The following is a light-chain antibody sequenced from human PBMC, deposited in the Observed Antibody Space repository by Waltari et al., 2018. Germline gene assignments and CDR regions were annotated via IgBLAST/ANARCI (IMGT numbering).Light chain of an antibody. J-gene: IGLJ2*01. CDR2: GNT. Sequence: QSVLTQPPSVSGAPGQRVTISCHGSSSNIGTPYDVHWSQQLPGTAPKLPIYGNTNRPAGVPDRFSGSKYGTSASLAITGLQAEDEADYYCQSYDSSLSGVVFGGGTSLTVL. CDR1: SSNIGTPYD. CDR3: QSYDSSLSGVV. V-gene: IGLV1-40*01.